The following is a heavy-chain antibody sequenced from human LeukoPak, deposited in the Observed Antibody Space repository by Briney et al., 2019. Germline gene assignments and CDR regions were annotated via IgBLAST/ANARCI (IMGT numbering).Heavy chain of an antibody. V-gene: IGHV3-53*04. CDR2: IYSGGST. J-gene: IGHJ4*02. D-gene: IGHD3-22*01. CDR3: AKVAVHYYDSSGINEGGGY. CDR1: GFTVSSNY. Sequence: GGSLRLSCAASGFTVSSNYMSWVRQAPGKGLEWVSVIYSGGSTYYADSVKGRFTISRHNSKNTLYLQMNSLRAEDTAVYYCAKVAVHYYDSSGINEGGGYWGQGTLVTVSS.